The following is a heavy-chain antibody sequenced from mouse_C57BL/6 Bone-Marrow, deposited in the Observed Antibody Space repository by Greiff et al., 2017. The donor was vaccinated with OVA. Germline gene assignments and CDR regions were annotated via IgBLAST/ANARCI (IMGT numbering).Heavy chain of an antibody. J-gene: IGHJ2*01. CDR2: IYPRSGNT. Sequence: VKLQESGAELARPGASVKLSCKASGYTFTSYGISWVKQRTGQGLEWIGEIYPRSGNTYYNEKFKGKATLTADKSSSTAYMELRSLTSEDAAVYFCARDYYGSSYWGQGTTLTVSS. V-gene: IGHV1-81*01. D-gene: IGHD1-1*01. CDR1: GYTFTSYG. CDR3: ARDYYGSSY.